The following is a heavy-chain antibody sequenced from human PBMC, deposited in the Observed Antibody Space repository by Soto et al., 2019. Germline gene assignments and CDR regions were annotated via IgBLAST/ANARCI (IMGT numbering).Heavy chain of an antibody. CDR3: ARGTMVKTEMGLLLRSS. CDR1: GYTFTSYY. Sequence: ASVKVSCKASGYTFTSYYMHWVRQAPGQGLEWMGIINPSGGSTSYAQKFQGRVTMTRDTSTSTVYMELSSLRSEDTAVYYCARGTMVKTEMGLLLRSSWGQGTLVTVSS. D-gene: IGHD3-10*01. J-gene: IGHJ5*02. CDR2: INPSGGST. V-gene: IGHV1-46*01.